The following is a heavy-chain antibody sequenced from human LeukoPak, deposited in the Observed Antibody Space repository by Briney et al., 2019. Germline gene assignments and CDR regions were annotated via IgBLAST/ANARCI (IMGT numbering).Heavy chain of an antibody. D-gene: IGHD3-22*01. Sequence: SETLSLTCAVSGGSISSSNWWSWVRQPPGKGLEWIGEIYHSGSTNYNPSLKSRVTISVDKSKNQFSLKLSSVTAADTAVYYCARVGGGYYDSSGPFDYWGQGTLVTVSS. CDR1: GGSISSSNW. J-gene: IGHJ4*02. CDR2: IYHSGST. V-gene: IGHV4-4*02. CDR3: ARVGGGYYDSSGPFDY.